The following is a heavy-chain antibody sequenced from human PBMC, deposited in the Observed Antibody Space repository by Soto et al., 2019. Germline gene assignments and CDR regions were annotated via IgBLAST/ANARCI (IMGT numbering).Heavy chain of an antibody. CDR3: AREMGVIGAPGYTWFDP. D-gene: IGHD1-26*01. J-gene: IGHJ5*02. CDR1: GYTFSDYY. CDR2: INPSSGGT. V-gene: IGHV1-2*02. Sequence: ASVKVSCKASGYTFSDYYVHWVREAPGQGLEWMGWINPSSGGTIYTQRFQGRVTMARDTSISTVYMELSRLTSDDTAVYYCAREMGVIGAPGYTWFDPWGQGAWSPSPQ.